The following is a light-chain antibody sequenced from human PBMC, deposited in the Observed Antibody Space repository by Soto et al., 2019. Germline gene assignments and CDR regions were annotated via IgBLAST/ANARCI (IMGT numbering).Light chain of an antibody. V-gene: IGKV3-20*01. CDR1: QSLWNNF. CDR2: GAS. J-gene: IGKJ1*01. CDR3: QQYEIAPTT. Sequence: EIVLTQSPGTLSLSPGERATLSCRASQSLWNNFLALYQQKPGQAPRLLIYGASSRATGVPDRFSGSGSGTDFTFSISRLESEDFAVYYCQQYEIAPTTVGQGTKVEIK.